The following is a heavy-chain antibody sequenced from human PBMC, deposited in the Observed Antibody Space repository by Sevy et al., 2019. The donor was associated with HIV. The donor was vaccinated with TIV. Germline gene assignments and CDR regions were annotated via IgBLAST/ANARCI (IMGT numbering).Heavy chain of an antibody. Sequence: GGSLRLSCAASGFTVSSNYMTWVRQAPWKGLEWVSVIYSDRTTYYADSVKGRFTISRDTSKNTLYLQMNSLRADDTAVYYCVREGRNYYDSSAYYPHYAYWGQGILVTVSS. CDR2: IYSDRTT. D-gene: IGHD3-22*01. J-gene: IGHJ4*02. CDR3: VREGRNYYDSSAYYPHYAY. CDR1: GFTVSSNY. V-gene: IGHV3-53*01.